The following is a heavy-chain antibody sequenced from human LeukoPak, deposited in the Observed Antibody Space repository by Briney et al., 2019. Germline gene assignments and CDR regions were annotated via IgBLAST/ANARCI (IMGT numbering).Heavy chain of an antibody. CDR3: ASGRPAAMFQLDF. Sequence: GASVKVSCKASGYSFTSYAMNWVRQAPGQGLEWMGWINTNTDNPTYAQGFTGRFVFSLDTSVTTAYLRINSLKVEDTAVYYCASGRPAAMFQLDFWGQGTLVTVSS. D-gene: IGHD6-13*01. CDR1: GYSFTSYA. J-gene: IGHJ4*02. CDR2: INTNTDNP. V-gene: IGHV7-4-1*02.